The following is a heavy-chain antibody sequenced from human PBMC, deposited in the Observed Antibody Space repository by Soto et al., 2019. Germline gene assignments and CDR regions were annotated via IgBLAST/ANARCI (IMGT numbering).Heavy chain of an antibody. CDR2: ISGGGGTT. J-gene: IGHJ4*02. V-gene: IGHV3-23*01. CDR1: GFTFNIYA. Sequence: EVRLLESGGGLVQPGGSLRLSCAASGFTFNIYAMNWVHQAPGKGLEWVSSISGGGGTTYYADSMKGRFTISRDNSKNTLFLQMSSLRAEDTAVYYCAKGRGDNSGRRAYDYWGQGTLVTVSS. CDR3: AKGRGDNSGRRAYDY. D-gene: IGHD6-19*01.